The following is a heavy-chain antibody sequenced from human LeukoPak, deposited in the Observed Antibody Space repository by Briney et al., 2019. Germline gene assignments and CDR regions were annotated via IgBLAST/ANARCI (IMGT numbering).Heavy chain of an antibody. CDR3: ARAGSNYNLVFDY. V-gene: IGHV4-61*08. J-gene: IGHJ4*02. CDR2: IYYSGST. CDR1: GGSISSGGYY. Sequence: SETLSLTCTVSGGSISSGGYYWSWIRQPPGKGLEWIGYIYYSGSTNYNPSLKSRVTISVDTSKNQFSLKLSSVTAADTAVYYCARAGSNYNLVFDYWGQGTLVTVSS. D-gene: IGHD4-11*01.